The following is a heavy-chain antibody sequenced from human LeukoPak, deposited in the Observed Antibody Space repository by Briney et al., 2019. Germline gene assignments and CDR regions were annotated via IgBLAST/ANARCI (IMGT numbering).Heavy chain of an antibody. V-gene: IGHV3-11*04. D-gene: IGHD6-13*01. CDR1: GFTFSDHY. J-gene: IGHJ4*02. CDR2: ISSRGSII. Sequence: GGSLRLSCAASGFTFSDHYMSWIRQAPGKGLEWVSYISSRGSIIHYADSVKGRFTISRDNAKNSVYLQLQNLRVDDTAVYYCAKGGYTSSWFWVYWGQGTLVTVSS. CDR3: AKGGYTSSWFWVY.